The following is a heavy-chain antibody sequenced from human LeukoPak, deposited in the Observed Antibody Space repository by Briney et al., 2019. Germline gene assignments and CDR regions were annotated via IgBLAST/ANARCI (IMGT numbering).Heavy chain of an antibody. J-gene: IGHJ4*02. CDR3: ARHPRTVVMDY. V-gene: IGHV4-39*01. CDR2: IYYSGST. D-gene: IGHD4-23*01. CDR1: GGSISSGGYY. Sequence: SETLSLTCTVSGGSISSGGYYWSWIRQPPGKGLEWIGSIYYSGSTYYNPSLKSRVTISVDTSKNQFSLKLSSVTAADTAVYYCARHPRTVVMDYWGQGTLVTVSS.